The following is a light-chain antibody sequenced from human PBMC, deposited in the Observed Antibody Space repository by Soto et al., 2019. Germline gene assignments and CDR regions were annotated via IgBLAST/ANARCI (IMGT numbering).Light chain of an antibody. CDR1: QSVSSSY. CDR2: GAS. J-gene: IGKJ1*01. Sequence: EIVLTQSPGTLSLSPGERATLSCRASQSVSSSYLAWYQQKPGQAPRLLIYGASSRATGIPDRFSDSGSGTDFTLTISRLEPEDFAVYYCQQYGSSLFGQGTKVEIK. CDR3: QQYGSSL. V-gene: IGKV3-20*01.